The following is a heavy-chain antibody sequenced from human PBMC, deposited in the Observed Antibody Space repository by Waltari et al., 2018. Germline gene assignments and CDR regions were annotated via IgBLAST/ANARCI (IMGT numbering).Heavy chain of an antibody. J-gene: IGHJ4*02. D-gene: IGHD3-3*01. CDR1: GFTFSSYA. CDR3: AKGRFLEWLFFDY. Sequence: EVQLLESGGGLVQPGGSLRLSCVASGFTFSSYAMSWVRQAPGKGLEWVSAISGRGGSTYYADSVKGRFTISRDNSKNTLYLQMNSLRAEDTAVYYCAKGRFLEWLFFDYWGQGTLVTVSS. V-gene: IGHV3-23*01. CDR2: ISGRGGST.